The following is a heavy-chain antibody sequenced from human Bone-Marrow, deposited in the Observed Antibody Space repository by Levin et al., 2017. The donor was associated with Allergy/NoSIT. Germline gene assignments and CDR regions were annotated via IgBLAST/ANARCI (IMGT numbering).Heavy chain of an antibody. V-gene: IGHV3-21*01. CDR3: DRGMIGDVRVAHKEAFDI. Sequence: GGSLRLSCTVPGFRFSVYSIYWVRQAPGKGLEWISSISRDSSDLYYADSVKGRFTISRDHAKNSLNLQGSSLRAEETAVYHCDRGMIGDVRVAHKEAFDIWGQGTMVTVSS. CDR2: ISRDSSDL. CDR1: GFRFSVYS. D-gene: IGHD3-22*01. J-gene: IGHJ3*02.